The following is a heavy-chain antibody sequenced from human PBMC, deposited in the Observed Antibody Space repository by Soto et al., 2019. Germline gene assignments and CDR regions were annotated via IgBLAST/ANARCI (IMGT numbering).Heavy chain of an antibody. V-gene: IGHV3-66*01. D-gene: IGHD2-2*01. Sequence: EVQLVESGGGLVQPGGSLRLSCAASGFTVSSNYMSWVRQAPGKGLEWVSVIYSGGSTYYADSVKGRFTISRDNSKNTLYLQMNSLRAEDTAVYYCARELRPEGYYYYYMDVWGKGTTVTVSS. J-gene: IGHJ6*03. CDR3: ARELRPEGYYYYYMDV. CDR2: IYSGGST. CDR1: GFTVSSNY.